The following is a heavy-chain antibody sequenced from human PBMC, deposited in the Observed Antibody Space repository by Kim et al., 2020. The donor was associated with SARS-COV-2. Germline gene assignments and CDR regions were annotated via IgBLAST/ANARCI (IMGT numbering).Heavy chain of an antibody. D-gene: IGHD3-10*01. CDR2: ISWNSGSI. CDR3: AKVGSTMVRGPPGRYYYYGMDV. Sequence: GGSLRLSCAASGFTFDDYAMHWVRQAPGKGLEWVSGISWNSGSIGYADSVKGRFTISRDNAKNSLYLQMNSLRAEDTALYYCAKVGSTMVRGPPGRYYYYGMDVWGQGTTVTVSS. V-gene: IGHV3-9*01. J-gene: IGHJ6*02. CDR1: GFTFDDYA.